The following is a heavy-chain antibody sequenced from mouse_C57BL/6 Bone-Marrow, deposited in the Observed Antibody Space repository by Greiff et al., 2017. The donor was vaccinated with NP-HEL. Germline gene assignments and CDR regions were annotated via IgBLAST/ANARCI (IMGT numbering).Heavy chain of an antibody. CDR1: GFTFSDAW. Sequence: DVMLVESGGGLVQPGGSMKLSCAASGFTFSDAWMDWVRQSPEKGLEWVAEIRNKANNHATYYAESVKGRFTISRDDSKSSVYLQMNSLRAEDTGIYYCTRQHYYGSSPWFAYWGQGTLVTVSA. CDR2: IRNKANNHAT. D-gene: IGHD1-1*01. J-gene: IGHJ3*01. CDR3: TRQHYYGSSPWFAY. V-gene: IGHV6-6*01.